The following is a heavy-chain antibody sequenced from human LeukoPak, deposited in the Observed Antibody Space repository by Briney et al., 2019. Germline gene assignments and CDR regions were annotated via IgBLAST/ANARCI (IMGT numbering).Heavy chain of an antibody. D-gene: IGHD5-18*01. CDR2: INPNSGGT. J-gene: IGHJ1*01. Sequence: ASVKVSCKASGYTFTGYYMHWVRQAPGQGLEWMGLINPNSGGTNYAQKFQGRVTMTRDTSISTAYMELSRLRSDDTAVYYCARVIRTRAGGYSYGSFLYWGQGTLDTVSS. V-gene: IGHV1-2*02. CDR3: ARVIRTRAGGYSYGSFLY. CDR1: GYTFTGYY.